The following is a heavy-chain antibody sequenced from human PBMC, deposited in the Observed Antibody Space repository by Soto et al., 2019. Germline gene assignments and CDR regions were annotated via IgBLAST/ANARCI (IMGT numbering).Heavy chain of an antibody. CDR1: GFTFSSYG. D-gene: IGHD6-25*01. J-gene: IGHJ6*02. Sequence: PGGSLRLSCAASGFTFSSYGMHWVRQAPGKGLEWVAIISYDGSNKYFADSVKGRFTISRDNSKNTLYLQMNSLRAEDTAVYYCAKNRLAKSPHYYYYYGMDVWGQGTTVTVSS. V-gene: IGHV3-30*18. CDR3: AKNRLAKSPHYYYYYGMDV. CDR2: ISYDGSNK.